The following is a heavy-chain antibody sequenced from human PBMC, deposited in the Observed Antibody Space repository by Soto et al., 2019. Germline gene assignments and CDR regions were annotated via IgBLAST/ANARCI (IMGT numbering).Heavy chain of an antibody. Sequence: EGQLLESGGGLVQPGGSPRLSCGASGFTFRSYAMGWVRQGPGKGLEWISTITGSGSSAYYADSVKGRFTISRDNSKNTLYLQMDSLSADDTAVYCCAKKGSPSGDHSNWYFDLWGRGTLVTVSS. CDR2: ITGSGSSA. CDR3: AKKGSPSGDHSNWYFDL. V-gene: IGHV3-23*01. CDR1: GFTFRSYA. J-gene: IGHJ2*01. D-gene: IGHD7-27*01.